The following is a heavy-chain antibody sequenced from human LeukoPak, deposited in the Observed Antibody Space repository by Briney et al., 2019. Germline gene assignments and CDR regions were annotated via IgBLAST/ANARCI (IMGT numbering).Heavy chain of an antibody. CDR1: GFTFSSYW. D-gene: IGHD3-22*01. V-gene: IGHV3-7*01. J-gene: IGHJ3*02. CDR3: AREKYCYDSSGYLDAFDI. Sequence: GGSLRLSCAASGFTFSSYWMSWVRQAPGKGLEWVANIKQDGSEKYYVDSVKGRFTISRDNAKNSLYLQMNSLRAEDTAVYYCAREKYCYDSSGYLDAFDIWGQGTMVTVSS. CDR2: IKQDGSEK.